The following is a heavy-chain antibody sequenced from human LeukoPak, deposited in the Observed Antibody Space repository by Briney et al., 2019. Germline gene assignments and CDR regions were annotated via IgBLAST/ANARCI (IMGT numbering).Heavy chain of an antibody. Sequence: SETLSLTCTVSGGSIRSYYWNWIRQPPGKRLEWIGYIYYSGSTSYNPSLKSRVTISVDTSKNQFSLKLISVTAADTAVYYCARVEVVNGYNYPFDYWGQGTLVTVSS. J-gene: IGHJ4*02. CDR3: ARVEVVNGYNYPFDY. CDR1: GGSIRSYY. CDR2: IYYSGST. D-gene: IGHD5-24*01. V-gene: IGHV4-59*01.